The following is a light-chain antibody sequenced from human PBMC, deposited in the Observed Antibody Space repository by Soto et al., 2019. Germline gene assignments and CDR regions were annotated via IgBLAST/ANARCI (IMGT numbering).Light chain of an antibody. V-gene: IGLV2-8*01. CDR2: EDS. CDR1: RTDVGPSSF. J-gene: IGLJ1*01. Sequence: QSALTQPPSASASPGQTVTISCTGDRTDVGPSSFICWYQQHPGTGPKLIFYEDSHRPSGVPDRSAGYKCGYTASASVSGLHDEDAADYFCNADAGHGEDVFGGGTKVTVL. CDR3: NADAGHGEDV.